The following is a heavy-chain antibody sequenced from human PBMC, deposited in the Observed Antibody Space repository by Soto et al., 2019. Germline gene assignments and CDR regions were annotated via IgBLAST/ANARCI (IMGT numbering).Heavy chain of an antibody. CDR3: ARDPDSSGYYPPWFDP. V-gene: IGHV3-30-3*01. CDR1: GFTFSSYA. J-gene: IGHJ5*02. Sequence: GGSLRLSCAASGFTFSSYAMHWVRQAPGKGLEWVAVISYDGSNKYYADSVKGRFTISRDNSKNTLYLQMNSLRAEDTAVYYCARDPDSSGYYPPWFDPWGQGTLVTVSS. D-gene: IGHD3-22*01. CDR2: ISYDGSNK.